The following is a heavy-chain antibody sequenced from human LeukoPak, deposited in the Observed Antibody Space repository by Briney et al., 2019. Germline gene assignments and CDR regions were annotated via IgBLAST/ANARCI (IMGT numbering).Heavy chain of an antibody. CDR1: GYTFTGYY. D-gene: IGHD5/OR15-5a*01. CDR2: INPNSGGT. Sequence: GASVKVSCKASGYTFTGYYMHWVRQAPGQGLEWMGWINPNSGGTNYAQKFQGRVTMTRDTSISTAYMELSRLRSDDTAVYYCARVSGVYRAATSYWGQGTLVTVSS. J-gene: IGHJ4*02. CDR3: ARVSGVYRAATSY. V-gene: IGHV1-2*02.